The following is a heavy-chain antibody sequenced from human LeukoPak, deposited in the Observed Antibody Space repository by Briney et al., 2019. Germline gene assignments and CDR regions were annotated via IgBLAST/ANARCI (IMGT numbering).Heavy chain of an antibody. CDR3: ARDSFETDIDY. CDR2: IKEDGSET. CDR1: GFTFSTYW. V-gene: IGHV3-7*01. J-gene: IGHJ4*02. Sequence: GGSLRLSCAVSGFTFSTYWMSWVRQAPGKGLEWVANIKEDGSETYYVDSLKGRFTISRDNVKNSLYLQINSLRADVSAVYYCARDSFETDIDYWGQGTLVTVSS. D-gene: IGHD1-14*01.